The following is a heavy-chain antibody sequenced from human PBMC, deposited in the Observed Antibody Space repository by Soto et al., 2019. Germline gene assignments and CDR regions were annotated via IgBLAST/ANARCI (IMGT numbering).Heavy chain of an antibody. CDR3: ATARIAVDGGTDY. V-gene: IGHV1-69*02. Sequence: QVQLVQSGSEVKKPGSSVKVSCKASGGTFSSYTISWVRQAPGQGLEWMGRIIPILGIANYAQKFQGRVTRTADKSTSTAYMELSSLRSEDTAVYYCATARIAVDGGTDYWGQGTLVTVSS. D-gene: IGHD6-19*01. J-gene: IGHJ4*02. CDR2: IIPILGIA. CDR1: GGTFSSYT.